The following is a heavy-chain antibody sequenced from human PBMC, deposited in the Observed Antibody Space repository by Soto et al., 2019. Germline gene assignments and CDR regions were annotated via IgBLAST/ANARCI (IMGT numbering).Heavy chain of an antibody. CDR2: INHSGST. V-gene: IGHV4-34*01. CDR1: DGSSDNYY. Sequence: QVQLQQWGAGLLKPSETLSLTCAVYDGSSDNYYWSWIRQPPGKGLEWIGEINHSGSTNYNASLKSRVTISEDTSKKQISLELRFVTAADTVVYYCARGGLIRGVLYYWGQGTLVTVSS. D-gene: IGHD3-10*01. CDR3: ARGGLIRGVLYY. J-gene: IGHJ4*02.